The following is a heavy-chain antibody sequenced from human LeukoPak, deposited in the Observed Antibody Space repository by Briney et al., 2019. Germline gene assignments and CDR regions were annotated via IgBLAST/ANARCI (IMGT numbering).Heavy chain of an antibody. V-gene: IGHV3-66*01. Sequence: SGGSLRLSCAASGFTFSSYWMSWVRQAPGKGLEWVSLIYSDGSTYYADSVKGRFTISRDNSKNTVYLQMSSLRVEDTAVYYCFNYAYWGQGTLVTVSS. CDR1: GFTFSSYW. CDR3: FNYAY. CDR2: IYSDGST. D-gene: IGHD3-16*01. J-gene: IGHJ4*02.